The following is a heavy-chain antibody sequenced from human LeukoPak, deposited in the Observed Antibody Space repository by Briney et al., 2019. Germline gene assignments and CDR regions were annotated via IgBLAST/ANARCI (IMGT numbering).Heavy chain of an antibody. D-gene: IGHD3-10*01. CDR2: ISAYNGNT. CDR3: ARVGSRSITMVRGVGVDP. CDR1: GYTFTSYA. Sequence: ASVKVSCKASGYTFTSYAMNWVRQAPGQGLEWMGWISAYNGNTNYAQKLQGRVTMTTDTSTSTAYMELRSLRSDDTAVYYCARVGSRSITMVRGVGVDPWGQGTLVTVSS. V-gene: IGHV1-18*01. J-gene: IGHJ5*02.